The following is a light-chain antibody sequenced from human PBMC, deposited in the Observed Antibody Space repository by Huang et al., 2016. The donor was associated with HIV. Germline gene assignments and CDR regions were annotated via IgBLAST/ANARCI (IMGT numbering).Light chain of an antibody. CDR3: QQYNDWPPST. CDR2: GAT. J-gene: IGKJ2*02. V-gene: IGKV3-15*01. CDR1: QSVSSD. Sequence: EIVMTQSPATLSVSPGERATLSCRASQSVSSDFAWYQQKPGQAPRLIIYGATIRASGIPARFSGSGSGTDFTLTISSLQSEDFAVYYCQQYNDWPPSTFGQGTKLEMK.